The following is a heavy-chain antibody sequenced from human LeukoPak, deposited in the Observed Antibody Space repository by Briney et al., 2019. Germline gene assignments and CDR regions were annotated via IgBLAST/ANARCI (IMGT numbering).Heavy chain of an antibody. CDR2: ISGSGGST. J-gene: IGHJ3*02. V-gene: IGHV3-23*01. Sequence: GGTLRLSCAASGFTFSSYAMSWVRQAPGKGLEWVSAISGSGGSTYYADSVKGRFTISRDNSKNTLYLQMNSLRAEDTAVYYCARDIGYCGGGSCRNAFDIWGQGTMVTVSS. D-gene: IGHD2-15*01. CDR3: ARDIGYCGGGSCRNAFDI. CDR1: GFTFSSYA.